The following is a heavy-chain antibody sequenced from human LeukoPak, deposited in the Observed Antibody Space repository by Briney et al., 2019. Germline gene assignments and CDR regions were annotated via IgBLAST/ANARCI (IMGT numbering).Heavy chain of an antibody. Sequence: GRSLRLSCAASGFTFDDYAMHWVRHAPGKGLEWVSLISWDGGSTYYADSVKGRFTISRDNSKNSLYLQMNSLRAEDTALYYCAKDGSGSYTYIDYWGQGTLVTVSS. CDR3: AKDGSGSYTYIDY. CDR1: GFTFDDYA. J-gene: IGHJ4*02. V-gene: IGHV3-43D*03. D-gene: IGHD1-26*01. CDR2: ISWDGGST.